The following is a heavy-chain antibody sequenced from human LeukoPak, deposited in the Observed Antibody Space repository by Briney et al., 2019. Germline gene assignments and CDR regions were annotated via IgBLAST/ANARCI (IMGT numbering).Heavy chain of an antibody. CDR2: IYHSGST. V-gene: IGHV4-38-2*02. CDR1: GYSISSGYY. J-gene: IGHJ4*02. CDR3: AKEWGSGSYYNWYNLDF. Sequence: SETLSLTCGVSGYSISSGYYWGWIRQPPGKGLEWIGSIYHSGSTSYNASLKSRVTISVDTSKNQFSLKLSSVTAADTAVYYCAKEWGSGSYYNWYNLDFWGQGTLVTVSS. D-gene: IGHD3-10*01.